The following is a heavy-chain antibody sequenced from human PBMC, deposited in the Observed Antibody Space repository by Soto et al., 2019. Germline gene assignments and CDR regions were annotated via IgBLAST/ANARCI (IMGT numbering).Heavy chain of an antibody. J-gene: IGHJ3*02. CDR1: GDSISSDNYF. D-gene: IGHD2-8*01. CDR2: ISNRGTP. V-gene: IGHV4-30-4*01. Sequence: QVQLQESGXXXVKPSQTLSLICTVSGDSISSDNYFWSWIRQPPGQGLEWVGYISNRGTPYYNPSLKSRVTISLDTSRNRFSLDMYSVTATDTAVYYCAREVNVVALSDAFDIWGQGTMVTVSS. CDR3: AREVNVVALSDAFDI.